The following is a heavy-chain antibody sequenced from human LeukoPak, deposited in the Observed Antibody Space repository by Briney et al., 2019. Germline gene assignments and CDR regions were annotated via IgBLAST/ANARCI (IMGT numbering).Heavy chain of an antibody. CDR3: ASSSGYSYGYGGYFDY. Sequence: ASVKVSCRASGGTFSSYAIRWVRQAPGQGLEWMGRIIPILGIATYAQKFQGRVTITADKSTSTAYMELSSLRSEDTAVYYCASSSGYSYGYGGYFDYWGQGTLVTVSS. CDR1: GGTFSSYA. CDR2: IIPILGIA. V-gene: IGHV1-69*04. D-gene: IGHD5-18*01. J-gene: IGHJ4*02.